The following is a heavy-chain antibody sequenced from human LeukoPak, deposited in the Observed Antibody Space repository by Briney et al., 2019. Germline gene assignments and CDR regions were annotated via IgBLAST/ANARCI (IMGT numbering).Heavy chain of an antibody. CDR2: IYHSGST. D-gene: IGHD1-26*01. J-gene: IGHJ4*02. V-gene: IGHV4-38-2*02. CDR3: ARRGSYRSYYFDY. Sequence: PSETLSLTCTVSGYSISSGYYWGWIRQPPGKGLEWIGTIYHSGSTYYNPSLKSRVTISVDTSKNQFSLKLSSVTAADTAVYCCARRGSYRSYYFDYWGQGTLVTVSS. CDR1: GYSISSGYY.